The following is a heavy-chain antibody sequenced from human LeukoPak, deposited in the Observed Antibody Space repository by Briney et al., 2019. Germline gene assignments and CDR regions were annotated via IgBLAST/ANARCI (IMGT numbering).Heavy chain of an antibody. CDR3: AILGYCSDGNCSKWFDP. D-gene: IGHD2-15*01. J-gene: IGHJ5*02. CDR2: IIPILGIP. CDR1: GDTFSSYV. Sequence: SVKVSCKASGDTFSSYVISWVRQAPGQGLEWMGRIIPILGIPNYAQKFQGRVTITTDKSTSTAYMELSSLRSEDTAVYYCAILGYCSDGNCSKWFDPWGQGTLVTVSS. V-gene: IGHV1-69*04.